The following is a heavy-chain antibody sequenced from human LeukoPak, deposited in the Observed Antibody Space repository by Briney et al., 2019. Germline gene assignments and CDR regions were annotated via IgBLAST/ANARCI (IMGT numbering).Heavy chain of an antibody. CDR3: VGYCSGGSCYGAFDI. CDR1: GGSISSGDYY. Sequence: SQTLSRTCTVSGGSISSGDYYWSWIRQPPGKGLEWIGYIYYSGSTYYNPSLKSRVTISVDTSKNQFSLKLSSVTAADTAVYYCVGYCSGGSCYGAFDIWGQGTMVTVSS. CDR2: IYYSGST. J-gene: IGHJ3*02. D-gene: IGHD2-15*01. V-gene: IGHV4-30-4*01.